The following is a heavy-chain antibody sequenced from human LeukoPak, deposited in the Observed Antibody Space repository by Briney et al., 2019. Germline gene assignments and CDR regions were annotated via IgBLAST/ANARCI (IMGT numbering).Heavy chain of an antibody. CDR1: GGSISSSSYY. CDR3: ARPRHNWKGWFDP. V-gene: IGHV4-39*01. Sequence: PSETLSLTCTVSGGSISSSSYYWGWIRQPPGKGLEWIGSIYYSGSTYYNPSLKSRVTISVDTSKNQFSLKLSSVTAADTAVYYCARPRHNWKGWFDPWGQGTLVTVSS. J-gene: IGHJ5*02. D-gene: IGHD1-20*01. CDR2: IYYSGST.